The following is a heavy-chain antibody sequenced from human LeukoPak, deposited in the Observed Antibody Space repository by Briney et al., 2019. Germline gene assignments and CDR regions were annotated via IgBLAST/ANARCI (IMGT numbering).Heavy chain of an antibody. CDR3: ARQRPDEYSSNDGHYFDY. V-gene: IGHV4-31*03. CDR2: TYYSGST. D-gene: IGHD6-6*01. J-gene: IGHJ4*02. CDR1: GGSIISGGYY. Sequence: SETLSLTCTVSGGSIISGGYYWSWIRQHPGKGLEWIGYTYYSGSTYYNPSLKSRVTVSADTSKNQFSLKLRSVTAADTAVYYCARQRPDEYSSNDGHYFDYWGQGTLVTVSS.